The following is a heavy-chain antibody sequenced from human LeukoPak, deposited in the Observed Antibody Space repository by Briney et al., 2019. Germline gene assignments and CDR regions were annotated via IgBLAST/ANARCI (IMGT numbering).Heavy chain of an antibody. CDR3: ASENRGSYDY. D-gene: IGHD1-14*01. J-gene: IGHJ4*02. CDR1: GGSISSYY. Sequence: SETLSFTCAVSGGSISSYYWSWIRQPPGKGLEWIGYIYYSGSTNYNPSLKSRVTISVDTSKNQFSLKLSSVTAADTAVYYCASENRGSYDYWGQGTLVTVSS. CDR2: IYYSGST. V-gene: IGHV4-59*01.